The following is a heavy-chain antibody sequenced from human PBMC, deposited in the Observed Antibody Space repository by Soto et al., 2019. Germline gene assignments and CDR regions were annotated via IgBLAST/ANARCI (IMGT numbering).Heavy chain of an antibody. V-gene: IGHV1-18*01. Sequence: ASVKVSCKASGYTFTRYCISWWRQAPGQGLEWMGWISGYNGDTTYAQKFQGRVTMTIDTSTSTAYMELRSLTSEETAVYYCERGIGGSDYGGTGSLVTVSP. D-gene: IGHD1-26*01. CDR1: GYTFTRYC. CDR3: ERGIGGSDY. CDR2: ISGYNGDT. J-gene: IGHJ4*02.